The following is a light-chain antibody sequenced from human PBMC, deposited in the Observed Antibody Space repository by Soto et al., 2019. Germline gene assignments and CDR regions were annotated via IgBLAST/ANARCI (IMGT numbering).Light chain of an antibody. CDR2: EVS. CDR1: SSDVGGYNY. V-gene: IGLV2-14*01. CDR3: SSWTGSGRV. Sequence: QSALTQPASVSGSPGQSITISCTGTSSDVGGYNYVSWYQQHPGKAPKLMIYEVSNRPSGVSSRFSGSKSGNTASLTISGLRAEDEADYYCSSWTGSGRVFGGGTKLTVL. J-gene: IGLJ2*01.